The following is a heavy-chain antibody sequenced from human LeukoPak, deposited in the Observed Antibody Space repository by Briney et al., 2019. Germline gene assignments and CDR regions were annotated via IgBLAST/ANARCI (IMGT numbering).Heavy chain of an antibody. CDR1: GYSFTSHY. CDR2: INPSGSST. D-gene: IGHD6-13*01. V-gene: IGHV1-46*01. Sequence: ASVKVSCKASGYSFTSHYMHWVRQAPGQGLEWLGLINPSGSSTLYAQKFQGRVTITADTSTSTAYMELRSLRSDDTAVYYCARQGVTAAENNYFYYYMDFWGKGTTVTVSS. J-gene: IGHJ6*03. CDR3: ARQGVTAAENNYFYYYMDF.